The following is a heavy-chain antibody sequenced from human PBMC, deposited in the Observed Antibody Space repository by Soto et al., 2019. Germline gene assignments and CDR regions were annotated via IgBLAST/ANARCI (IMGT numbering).Heavy chain of an antibody. CDR3: ARERPDGSRLDP. J-gene: IGHJ5*02. D-gene: IGHD1-1*01. Sequence: QVLLQESGPGLVKPSQTLTLTCTVSGGSISSGDYYWSWIRQPAAKGLEWIGYIYHSGSTYYNPSLKSRVTISVDTSKNQFSLKLSSVTAADTAVYYCARERPDGSRLDPWGQGNLVTVSS. CDR2: IYHSGST. V-gene: IGHV4-30-4*01. CDR1: GGSISSGDYY.